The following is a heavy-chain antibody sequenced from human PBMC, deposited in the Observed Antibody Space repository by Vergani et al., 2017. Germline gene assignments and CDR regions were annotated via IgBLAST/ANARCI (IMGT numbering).Heavy chain of an antibody. CDR3: ARGHNGMDV. V-gene: IGHV3-72*01. J-gene: IGHJ6*02. CDR1: GFTFSDHY. Sequence: EVQLVESGGGLVQPGGSLRLSCSASGFTFSDHYMDWVRQAPGKGLAWVGRTRNKFKNYTTEYAASVKGRCTISRDDSKNSLYLQMNSMKTEDTAVYYCARGHNGMDVWGRWTTVTVSS. CDR2: TRNKFKNYTT.